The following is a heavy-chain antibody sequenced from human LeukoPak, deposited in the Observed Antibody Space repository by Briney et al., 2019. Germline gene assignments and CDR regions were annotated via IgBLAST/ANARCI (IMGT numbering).Heavy chain of an antibody. J-gene: IGHJ3*02. D-gene: IGHD2-21*02. CDR2: IYYSGST. CDR1: GGSISSYY. Sequence: SETLSLTCTVSGGSISSYYWSWIRQPPGKGLEWIGYIYYSGSTNYNPSLKSRVTISVDTSKNQFSLKLSSVTAADTAVYYCARHSVVTATDAFDIWGQGTMVTVSS. V-gene: IGHV4-59*08. CDR3: ARHSVVTATDAFDI.